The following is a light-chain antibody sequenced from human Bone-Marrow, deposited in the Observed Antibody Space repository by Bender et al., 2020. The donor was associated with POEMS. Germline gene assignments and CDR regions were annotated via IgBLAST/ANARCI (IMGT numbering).Light chain of an antibody. CDR1: SRDIGRYDY. V-gene: IGLV2-14*03. Sequence: QSALTQPASVSGSPGQSIAISCSGTSRDIGRYDYVSWFQQHPGKVPRLVIYDVTNRPSGISDRFSGSKSGNTASLTISRLQADDEADYYCATWDDSLSAVVFGGGTKLTVL. J-gene: IGLJ2*01. CDR2: DVT. CDR3: ATWDDSLSAVV.